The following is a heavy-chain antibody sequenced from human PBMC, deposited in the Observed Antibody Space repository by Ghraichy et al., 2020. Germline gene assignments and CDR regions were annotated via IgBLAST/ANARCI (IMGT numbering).Heavy chain of an antibody. J-gene: IGHJ4*02. V-gene: IGHV1-69*13. D-gene: IGHD3-16*02. CDR2: IIPIFGTA. CDR1: GGTFSSYA. CDR3: ARDLNRGRYFDY. Sequence: SVKVSCKASGGTFSSYAISWVRQAPGQGLEWMGGIIPIFGTANYAQKFQGRVTITADESTSTAYMELSSLRSEDTAVYYCARDLNRGRYFDYWGQGTLVTVSS.